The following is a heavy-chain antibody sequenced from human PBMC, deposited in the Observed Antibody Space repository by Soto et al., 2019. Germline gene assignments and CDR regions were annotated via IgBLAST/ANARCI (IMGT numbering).Heavy chain of an antibody. J-gene: IGHJ4*02. CDR2: IKSKGDGGAR. D-gene: IGHD1-1*01. V-gene: IGHV3-15*01. Sequence: EVQMVQSGGDLVKPGGSLRLSCVTSGFMFSSAWMSWVRQAPGKGLEWVARIKSKGDGGARDYAAPVKGRFTISRDDSKNTVYLQMNILRAEDTAVYYCVEGWNDFWGQGTLVTVSS. CDR1: GFMFSSAW. CDR3: VEGWNDF.